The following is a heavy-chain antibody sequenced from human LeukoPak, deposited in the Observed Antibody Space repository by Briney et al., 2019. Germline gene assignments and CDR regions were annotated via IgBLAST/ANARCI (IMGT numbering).Heavy chain of an antibody. J-gene: IGHJ4*02. CDR2: IKSKTDGGTT. CDR1: GFTFSDHY. Sequence: PGGSLRLSCAGSGFTFSDHYMDWVRQAPGKGLEWVGRIKSKTDGGTTDYAAPVKGRFTISRDDSKNTLYLQMNSLKTEDTAVYYCTTGGYGGQFDYWGQGTLVTVSS. V-gene: IGHV3-15*01. CDR3: TTGGYGGQFDY. D-gene: IGHD5-12*01.